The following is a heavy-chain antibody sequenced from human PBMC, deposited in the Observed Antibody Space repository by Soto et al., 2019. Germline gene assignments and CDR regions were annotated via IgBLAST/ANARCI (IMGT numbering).Heavy chain of an antibody. CDR3: ARGRAITGDYGYFDY. J-gene: IGHJ4*02. CDR2: IYYSGST. Sequence: SETLSLTCTVSGGSISSYYWSWIRQPPGKGLEWIGYIYYSGSTKYNPSLKSRVTISVDTSKNQFSLKLSSVTAADTAVYYCARGRAITGDYGYFDYWGQGTLVTVSS. V-gene: IGHV4-59*01. D-gene: IGHD7-27*01. CDR1: GGSISSYY.